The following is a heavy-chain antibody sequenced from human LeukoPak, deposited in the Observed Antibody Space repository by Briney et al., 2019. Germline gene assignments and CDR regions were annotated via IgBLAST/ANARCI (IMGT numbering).Heavy chain of an antibody. CDR2: ISSSSSTI. J-gene: IGHJ4*02. CDR1: GFTFSSYS. V-gene: IGHV3-48*04. Sequence: GGSLRLSCAASGFTFSSYSMNWVRQAPGKGLEWVSYISSSSSTIYYADSVKGRFTISRDNAKNSLYLQMNSLRAEDTAVYYCASESSYCSSTSCYEGYWGQGTLVTVSS. D-gene: IGHD2-2*01. CDR3: ASESSYCSSTSCYEGY.